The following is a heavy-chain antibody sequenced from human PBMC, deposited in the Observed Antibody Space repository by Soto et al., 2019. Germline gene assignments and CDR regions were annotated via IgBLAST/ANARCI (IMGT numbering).Heavy chain of an antibody. CDR1: GGSISSYY. J-gene: IGHJ4*02. Sequence: NPSETLSLTCSVSGGSISSYYWSWIRQPAGKGLEWIGRIYTTGSTNYNPSLKSRVTMSVDTSKNRFSLKLSSVTAADTAVYYCARDNIAVAGFDYWGQGTLVTVS. CDR3: ARDNIAVAGFDY. CDR2: IYTTGST. D-gene: IGHD6-19*01. V-gene: IGHV4-4*07.